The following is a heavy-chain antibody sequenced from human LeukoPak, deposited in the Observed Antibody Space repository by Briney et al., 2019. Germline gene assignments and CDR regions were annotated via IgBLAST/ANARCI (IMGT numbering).Heavy chain of an antibody. J-gene: IGHJ6*03. CDR2: MNPKSGNT. V-gene: IGHV1-8*01. CDR1: GDTFTTYD. CDR3: ARAITIFDYYYMDV. D-gene: IGHD3-3*01. Sequence: ASVKVSCNISGDTFTTYDINWVRQATGQGLEWMGWMNPKSGNTAYAQKFQGRLTLTRDISISTAYMELSSLRSEDTAVYFCARAITIFDYYYMDVWGKGTTVTVSS.